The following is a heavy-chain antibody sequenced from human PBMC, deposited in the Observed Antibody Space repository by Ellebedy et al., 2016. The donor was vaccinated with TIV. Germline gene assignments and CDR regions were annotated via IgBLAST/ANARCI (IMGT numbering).Heavy chain of an antibody. D-gene: IGHD5-12*01. V-gene: IGHV1-18*01. Sequence: ASVKVSXKASGYTFSSYGISWVRQAPGQGLEWMGWISANTGNTDYVQKFQGRLTMTTDRSTSTAYMELKSLRADDTAVYYCARIGGQTPSGHDADWGQGTLVTVSS. J-gene: IGHJ4*02. CDR3: ARIGGQTPSGHDAD. CDR1: GYTFSSYG. CDR2: ISANTGNT.